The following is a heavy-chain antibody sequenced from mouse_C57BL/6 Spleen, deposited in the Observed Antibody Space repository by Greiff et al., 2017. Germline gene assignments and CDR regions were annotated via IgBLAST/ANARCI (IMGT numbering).Heavy chain of an antibody. J-gene: IGHJ3*01. CDR3: ARGDYDGAWFAY. D-gene: IGHD2-4*01. CDR1: GYTFTSYG. CDR2: IYPRSGNT. Sequence: VQLQQSGAELARPGASVKLSCKASGYTFTSYGISWVKQRTGQGLEWIGEIYPRSGNTYYNEKFKGKATLTADKSSSTAYMELRSLTSEDSAVYFWARGDYDGAWFAYWGQGTLVTVSA. V-gene: IGHV1-81*01.